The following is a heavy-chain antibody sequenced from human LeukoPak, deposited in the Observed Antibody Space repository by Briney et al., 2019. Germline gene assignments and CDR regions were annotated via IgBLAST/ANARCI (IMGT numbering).Heavy chain of an antibody. CDR2: ISSRSSYI. Sequence: PGGSLRLSCGASGFTFSAYSMNWVRQAPGKGLEWVSSISSRSSYIYYADSVKGRFTISRDDAKNSLYLQINSLRAEDTAVYYCARVLAAAGTLHFDYWGQGALVTVSS. J-gene: IGHJ4*02. CDR3: ARVLAAAGTLHFDY. CDR1: GFTFSAYS. D-gene: IGHD6-13*01. V-gene: IGHV3-21*01.